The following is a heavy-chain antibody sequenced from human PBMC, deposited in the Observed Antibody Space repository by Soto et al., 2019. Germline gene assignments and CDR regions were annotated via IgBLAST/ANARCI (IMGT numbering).Heavy chain of an antibody. J-gene: IGHJ6*02. CDR1: GFTFSSYG. CDR2: IWYDGSNK. D-gene: IGHD3-10*01. Sequence: QVQLVESGGGVVQPGRSLRLSCAASGFTFSSYGMHWVRQAPGKGLEWVAVIWYDGSNKYYADSVKGRFTISRYNSKNTLYLQMNSLRAEDTAVYYCARESYGSGSRIDGAPDVWGQGTTVTVSS. V-gene: IGHV3-33*01. CDR3: ARESYGSGSRIDGAPDV.